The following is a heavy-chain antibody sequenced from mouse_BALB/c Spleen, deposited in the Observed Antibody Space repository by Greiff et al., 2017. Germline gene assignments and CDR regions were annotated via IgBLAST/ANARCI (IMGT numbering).Heavy chain of an antibody. Sequence: VKLMESGAELAKPGASVKMSCKASGYTFTSYWMHWVKQRPGQGLEWIGYINPSTGYTEYNQKFKDKATLTADKSSSTAYMQLSSLTSEDSAVYYCARSPPFAYWGQGTLVTVSA. V-gene: IGHV1-7*01. CDR1: GYTFTSYW. CDR2: INPSTGYT. CDR3: ARSPPFAY. J-gene: IGHJ3*01.